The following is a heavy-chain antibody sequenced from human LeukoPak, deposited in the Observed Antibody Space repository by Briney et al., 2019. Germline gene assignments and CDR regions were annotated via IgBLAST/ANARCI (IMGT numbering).Heavy chain of an antibody. D-gene: IGHD3-22*01. Sequence: GGSLRLSCAASGFTFSSYAMSWVRQAPGKGLEWVSSISSSSSYIYYADSVKGRFTISRDNAKNSLYLQMNSLRAEDTAVYYCARDLKRRVYYDSSGSDDAFDIWGQGTMVTVSS. CDR3: ARDLKRRVYYDSSGSDDAFDI. CDR2: ISSSSSYI. J-gene: IGHJ3*02. V-gene: IGHV3-21*01. CDR1: GFTFSSYA.